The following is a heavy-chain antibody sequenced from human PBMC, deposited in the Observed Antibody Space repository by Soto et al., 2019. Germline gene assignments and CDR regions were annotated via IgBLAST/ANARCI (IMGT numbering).Heavy chain of an antibody. Sequence: GRYPRLSCAASEFTFSSYAMHWVRQAPGKGLEWVAVISYDGSNKYYADSVKGRFTISRDNSKNTLYLQMNSLRAEDTAVYYCARAYYYDRSVPLGYWVQVSLVTVS. CDR3: ARAYYYDRSVPLGY. CDR2: ISYDGSNK. CDR1: EFTFSSYA. V-gene: IGHV3-30-3*01. J-gene: IGHJ4*02. D-gene: IGHD3-22*01.